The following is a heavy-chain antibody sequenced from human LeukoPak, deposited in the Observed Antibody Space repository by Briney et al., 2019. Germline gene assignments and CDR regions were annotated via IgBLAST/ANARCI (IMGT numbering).Heavy chain of an antibody. V-gene: IGHV1-24*01. CDR3: ATAEQLV. CDR1: GDTLTEIS. D-gene: IGHD6-6*01. J-gene: IGHJ4*02. Sequence: GASVKVSCKVSGDTLTEISIHGLRQTPGKGLEWMGGLHPEDREVIYAQKFQGRVTMTEDSSTDTAYMDLRSLRSEDTAVYYCATAEQLVWGQGTLVTVSS. CDR2: LHPEDREV.